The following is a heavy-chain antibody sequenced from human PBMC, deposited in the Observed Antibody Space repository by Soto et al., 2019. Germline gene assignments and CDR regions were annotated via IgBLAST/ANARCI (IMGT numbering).Heavy chain of an antibody. V-gene: IGHV1-18*01. D-gene: IGHD3-16*01. CDR2: ISPYTGNT. CDR1: GYIFVNYG. J-gene: IGHJ6*02. CDR3: VMVDNYVPPTPQDA. Sequence: QVQLVQSGDEVKKPGASVKVSCKASGYIFVNYGIAWVRQAPGQGLEWMGWISPYTGNTHSATKVQGRLTMTTDTATSTAYMGLGSLKSDDTAVYYCVMVDNYVPPTPQDAWGQGPTVPVSS.